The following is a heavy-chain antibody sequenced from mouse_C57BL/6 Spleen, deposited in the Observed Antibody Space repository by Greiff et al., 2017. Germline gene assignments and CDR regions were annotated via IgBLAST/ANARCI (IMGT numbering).Heavy chain of an antibody. V-gene: IGHV1-55*01. CDR3: ARKGTTVPMDY. CDR2: IYPGSGST. CDR1: GYTFTSYW. D-gene: IGHD1-1*01. Sequence: QVQLQQPGAELVKPGASVKMSCKASGYTFTSYWITWVKQRPGQGLEWIGDIYPGSGSTNYNEKFKSKATLTVDTSSSTAYMQLSSLTSEDAAVYCCARKGTTVPMDYWGQGTSVTVSS. J-gene: IGHJ4*01.